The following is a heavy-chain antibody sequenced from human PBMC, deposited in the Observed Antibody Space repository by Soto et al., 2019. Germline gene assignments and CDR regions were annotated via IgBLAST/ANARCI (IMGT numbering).Heavy chain of an antibody. CDR3: ARDGPPNPVQLERQGRGGWYFDY. V-gene: IGHV3-66*01. CDR2: IYSDGST. J-gene: IGHJ4*02. CDR1: GFTASSNC. Sequence: EVQLVESGGGLVQPGGSLRLSCAASGFTASSNCVSWVRQAPGKGLEWVSVIYSDGSTYYADSVKGRLIISRDNSKNTLYLQMNSLRAEDTAVYYCARDGPPNPVQLERQGRGGWYFDYWGQGTLVTVSS. D-gene: IGHD1-1*01.